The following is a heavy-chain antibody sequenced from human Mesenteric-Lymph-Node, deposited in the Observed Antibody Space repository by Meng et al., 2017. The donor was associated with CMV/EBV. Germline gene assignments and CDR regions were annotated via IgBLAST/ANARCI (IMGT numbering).Heavy chain of an antibody. CDR1: GYTFTRYA. V-gene: IGHV1-3*01. J-gene: IGHJ4*02. Sequence: SCKAAGYTFTRYALPWVRQAPGQRLEWMGWINAGNGNTKYSQKFQGRVTITRDISASTAYMELSSLRSEDTAVYYCAGETGGGLDYWGQGTLVTVSS. CDR3: AGETGGGLDY. CDR2: INAGNGNT. D-gene: IGHD1-14*01.